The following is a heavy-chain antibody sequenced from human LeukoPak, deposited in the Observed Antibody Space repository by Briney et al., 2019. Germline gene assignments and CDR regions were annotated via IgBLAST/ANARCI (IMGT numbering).Heavy chain of an antibody. Sequence: GGSLRLSCAASGFTFSSYSMNWVRQAPGKGLEWVSAISGNGYAYYADSVKGRFTVSRDNSKNTLYLQMNSLRAEDTAVYYCAKRGAEVGTTVAPGDYWGQGTLLTVSS. CDR1: GFTFSSYS. V-gene: IGHV3-23*01. J-gene: IGHJ4*02. CDR2: ISGNGYA. CDR3: AKRGAEVGTTVAPGDY. D-gene: IGHD1-26*01.